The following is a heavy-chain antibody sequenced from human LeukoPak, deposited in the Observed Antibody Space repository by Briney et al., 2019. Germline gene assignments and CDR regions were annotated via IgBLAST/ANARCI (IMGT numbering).Heavy chain of an antibody. CDR1: GFTFYDYT. D-gene: IGHD4-23*01. J-gene: IGHJ3*02. CDR2: ISGNSGSI. Sequence: GGSLRLSCAASGFTFYDYTMHWVRHAPGKGLEWVSGISGNSGSIGYADSVKGRFTISRDNGKNSLYLQMNSLRAEDTALYYCARYYYCGNSFAFDIWSQGTMVTVSA. V-gene: IGHV3-9*01. CDR3: ARYYYCGNSFAFDI.